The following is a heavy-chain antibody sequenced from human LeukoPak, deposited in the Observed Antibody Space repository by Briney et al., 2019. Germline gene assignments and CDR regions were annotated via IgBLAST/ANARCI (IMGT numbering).Heavy chain of an antibody. Sequence: SGPTLVNPTQTLTLTCSFSGFSLSTSGMCVSWIRQPPGKALEWLARIDWDGAKYYSTSLKTRLTISKDTSKNQVVLTMTNVDPVDTATYYCAREINTNWSIDYWGQGTLVTVSS. D-gene: IGHD1-1*01. CDR2: IDWDGAK. CDR3: AREINTNWSIDY. J-gene: IGHJ4*02. V-gene: IGHV2-70*11. CDR1: GFSLSTSGMC.